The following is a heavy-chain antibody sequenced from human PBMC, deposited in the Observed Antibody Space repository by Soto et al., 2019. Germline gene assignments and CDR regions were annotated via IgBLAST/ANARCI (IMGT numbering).Heavy chain of an antibody. CDR2: ISWNSVSS. J-gene: IGHJ6*03. Sequence: EVQLVESGGGLVQPGRSLRLSCAASGFTFGDYAMHWVRQAPGKGLEWVSGISWNSVSSGYADSVKGRFTISRDNAQSSLYLQMNSLTRDDTALYYCVNVAVIAPLFYYYYMDVWGQGTTVTVSS. CDR1: GFTFGDYA. V-gene: IGHV3-9*01. CDR3: VNVAVIAPLFYYYYMDV. D-gene: IGHD3-22*01.